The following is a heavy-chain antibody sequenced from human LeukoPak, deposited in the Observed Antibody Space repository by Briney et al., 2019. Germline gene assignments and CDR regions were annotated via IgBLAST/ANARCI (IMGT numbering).Heavy chain of an antibody. V-gene: IGHV3-30*02. J-gene: IGHJ4*02. CDR2: IRYDGGNK. CDR3: AKDGNYYGSGSYYTDY. CDR1: GFTFSSYG. D-gene: IGHD3-10*01. Sequence: TGGSLRLSCAASGFTFSSYGMHWVRQAPGKGLEWVAFIRYDGGNKYYADSVKGRFTISRDNSKNTLYLQMNSLRAEDTAVYYCAKDGNYYGSGSYYTDYWGQGTLVTVSS.